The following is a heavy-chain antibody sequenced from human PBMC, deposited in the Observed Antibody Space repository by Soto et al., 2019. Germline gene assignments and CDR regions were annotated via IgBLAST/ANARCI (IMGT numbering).Heavy chain of an antibody. V-gene: IGHV2-5*02. Sequence: QITLEESGPTLVKPTQTLPLTCAFSGFSLTTRDVGVGWIRQPPGKALEWLALIYWDDDERYSPSLKSRLTIPKDTTKNQVVLTMTNMDPVDTATYYCVRASGGGNSAYFDYWGQGTLVTVSS. CDR2: IYWDDDE. CDR1: GFSLTTRDVG. CDR3: VRASGGGNSAYFDY. D-gene: IGHD2-21*02. J-gene: IGHJ4*02.